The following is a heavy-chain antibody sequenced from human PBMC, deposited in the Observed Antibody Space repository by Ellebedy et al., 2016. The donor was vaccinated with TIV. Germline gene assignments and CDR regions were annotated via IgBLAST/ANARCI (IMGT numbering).Heavy chain of an antibody. V-gene: IGHV3-11*01. Sequence: GESLKISCAASGFNFSAIHMSWIRQGPGKGLEWVSYISANSNTVYYRDSLKGRFTISRDNAKNSLYLQMNNLRAADTAVYYCTTGTGWYEGFEYWGQGTLVTVSS. CDR1: GFNFSAIH. CDR3: TTGTGWYEGFEY. D-gene: IGHD6-19*01. J-gene: IGHJ4*02. CDR2: ISANSNTV.